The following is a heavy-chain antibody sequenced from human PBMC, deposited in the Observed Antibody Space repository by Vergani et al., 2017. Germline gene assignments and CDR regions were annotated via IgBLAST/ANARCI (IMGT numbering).Heavy chain of an antibody. V-gene: IGHV3-15*07. CDR3: TTHPRYCGDGSCYWLRDHHYYGMVV. CDR2: IKSTFDRGTT. D-gene: IGHD2-21*01. J-gene: IGHJ6*02. Sequence: EVQLVESGGGIVKPGGSLRLSCVASGFSFRNAWMNWVRRTPGKGLEWVGRIKSTFDRGTTDYAAAVKGRFTISRDDSKNTLFLQMNGLKTEDIGVYYCTTHPRYCGDGSCYWLRDHHYYGMVVWVQGATVTVSS. CDR1: GFSFRNAW.